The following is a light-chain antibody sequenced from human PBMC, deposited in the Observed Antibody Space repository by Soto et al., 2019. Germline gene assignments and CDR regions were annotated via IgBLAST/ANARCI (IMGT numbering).Light chain of an antibody. Sequence: QSVLTQPASVSGSPGQSITNSCTGTSSEVGGYNYVSWYQQHPGKAPKLMIYDVSNRPSGVSNRFSGSKSGNTASLTISVLQAEDEADYYCSSYTSSSTLYVFGTGTKVTVL. CDR1: SSEVGGYNY. V-gene: IGLV2-14*01. CDR2: DVS. CDR3: SSYTSSSTLYV. J-gene: IGLJ1*01.